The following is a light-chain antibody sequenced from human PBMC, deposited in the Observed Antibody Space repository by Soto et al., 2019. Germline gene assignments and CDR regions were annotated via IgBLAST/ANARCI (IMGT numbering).Light chain of an antibody. CDR3: QQYENWPPAVT. CDR1: LPISNK. Sequence: DIVLTQSPATLSVSPGERATLSCRASLPISNKLAWYQQRPGQSLRLLIYGASARAHGVPARFSGSGSGTEFTLTISILQSEDLEVYSCQQYENWPPAVTFGGGTNVEIK. CDR2: GAS. J-gene: IGKJ4*01. V-gene: IGKV3-15*01.